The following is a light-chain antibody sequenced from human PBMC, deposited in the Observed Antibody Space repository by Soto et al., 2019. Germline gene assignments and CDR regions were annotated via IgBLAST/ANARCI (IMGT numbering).Light chain of an antibody. V-gene: IGKV3-20*01. J-gene: IGKJ2*01. CDR3: QQYPGYT. CDR2: GAS. Sequence: EIVLTQSPGTLSLSPGERATLSCRASQSVSSSYLAWHQQKPGQAPRLLIYGASGRATGIPDRFSGSGSGTDFTLTISRLEPEDFAVYYCQQYPGYTFGQGTKLEIK. CDR1: QSVSSSY.